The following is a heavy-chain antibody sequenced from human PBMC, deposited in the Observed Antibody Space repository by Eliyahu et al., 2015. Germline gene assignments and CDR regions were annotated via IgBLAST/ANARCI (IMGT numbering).Heavy chain of an antibody. D-gene: IGHD4-17*01. Sequence: QVQLQESGPGLVKPSETLSLTCTVSGGSISSYYWSWIRQPPGKGLEWIGYIYTSGSTNYNPSLKSRVTISVDTSKNQFSLKLSSVTAADTAVYYCARHEPGDYAFDIWGQGTMVTVSS. J-gene: IGHJ3*02. CDR3: ARHEPGDYAFDI. CDR1: GGSISSYY. V-gene: IGHV4-4*09. CDR2: IYTSGST.